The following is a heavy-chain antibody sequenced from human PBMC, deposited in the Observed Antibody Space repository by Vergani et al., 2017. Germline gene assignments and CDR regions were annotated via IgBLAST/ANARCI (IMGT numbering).Heavy chain of an antibody. D-gene: IGHD1-14*01. CDR1: GFPFSSYA. V-gene: IGHV3-23*01. Sequence: EVQLLESGGGLVQPGGSLRLSCAASGFPFSSYAMSWVRQAPGKGLEWVSAISGSGGSTYYADSVKGRFTISRDNSKNTLYLQMNSLRAEDTAVYYCAKDRENHYYYYYMDVWGKGTTVTVSS. CDR3: AKDRENHYYYYYMDV. CDR2: ISGSGGST. J-gene: IGHJ6*03.